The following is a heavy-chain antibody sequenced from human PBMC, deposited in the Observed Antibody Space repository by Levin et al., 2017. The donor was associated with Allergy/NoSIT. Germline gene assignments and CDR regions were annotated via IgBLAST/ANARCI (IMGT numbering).Heavy chain of an antibody. CDR1: GGSISSGGYS. CDR3: ARLILTGIHWYFDL. J-gene: IGHJ2*01. Sequence: SETLSLTCAVSGGSISSGGYSWSWIRQPPGKGLEWIGYIYHSGSTYCNPSLKSRVTISVDRSKNQFSLKLSSVTAADTAVYYCARLILTGIHWYFDLWGRGTLVTVSS. D-gene: IGHD3-9*01. V-gene: IGHV4-30-2*01. CDR2: IYHSGST.